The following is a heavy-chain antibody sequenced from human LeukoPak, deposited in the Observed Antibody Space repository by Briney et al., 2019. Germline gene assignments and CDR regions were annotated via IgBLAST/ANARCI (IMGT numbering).Heavy chain of an antibody. D-gene: IGHD1-26*01. V-gene: IGHV4-59*01. CDR2: IYYSGST. J-gene: IGHJ4*02. Sequence: SETLSLTCTVSGGSISSYYWSWIRQPPGKGLEWIGYIYYSGSTNYNPSLKSRVTISVDTSKNQFSLKLSSVTAADTAAYYCARWDKSLSYFHYWAQGTLVPVSS. CDR3: ARWDKSLSYFHY. CDR1: GGSISSYY.